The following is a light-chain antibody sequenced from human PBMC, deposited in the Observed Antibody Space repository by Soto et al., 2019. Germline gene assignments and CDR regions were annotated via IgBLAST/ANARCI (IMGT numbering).Light chain of an antibody. J-gene: IGLJ2*01. CDR2: DVS. Sequence: QSVLTQPASVSGSPGQSITISCTGTSSDVGGYNYVSWYQQHPGKAPKLMIYDVSNRPSGVSNRFSGSKSGNTASLTISGLQAEEEADYYCSSYTSSSTSFGGGTKLTVL. CDR3: SSYTSSSTS. CDR1: SSDVGGYNY. V-gene: IGLV2-14*01.